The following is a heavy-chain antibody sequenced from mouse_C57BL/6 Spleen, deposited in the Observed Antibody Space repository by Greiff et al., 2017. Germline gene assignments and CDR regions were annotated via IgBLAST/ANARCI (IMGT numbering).Heavy chain of an antibody. J-gene: IGHJ1*03. D-gene: IGHD1-1*01. CDR3: ARSPGSSYRWYFDV. CDR1: GYTFTSYW. CDR2: IDPSDSYT. Sequence: QVQLQQSGAELVRPGTSVKLSCKASGYTFTSYWMHWVKQRPGQGLEWIGVIDPSDSYTNYNQKFKGKATLTVDTSSSTAYMQLSSLTSEDSAVYYCARSPGSSYRWYFDVWGTGTTVTVSS. V-gene: IGHV1-59*01.